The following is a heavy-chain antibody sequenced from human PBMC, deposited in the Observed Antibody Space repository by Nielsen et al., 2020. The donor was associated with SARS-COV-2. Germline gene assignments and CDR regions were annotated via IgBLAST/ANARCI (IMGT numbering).Heavy chain of an antibody. D-gene: IGHD3-9*01. CDR2: IYYSGST. V-gene: IGHV4-59*08. CDR1: GGSISSYY. J-gene: IGHJ4*02. CDR3: ARLLFFDGLYHFDY. Sequence: SETLSPTCTVSGGSISSYYWSWIRQPPGKGLEWIGYIYYSGSTNYNPSLKSRVTISVDTSKNQFSLKLSSVTAADTAVYYCARLLFFDGLYHFDYWGQGTLVTVSS.